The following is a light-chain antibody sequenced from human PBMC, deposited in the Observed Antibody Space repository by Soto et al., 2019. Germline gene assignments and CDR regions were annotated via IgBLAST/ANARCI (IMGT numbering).Light chain of an antibody. V-gene: IGKV3-20*01. J-gene: IGKJ1*01. Sequence: EIVLTQSPGTLSLSPWEIATLSCRASQGISSSYLAWYQQKPGQAPRLLIYGASSRATVIPDRFSGSGSGTDFTLTISRLEPEDFAVYYCQQYNVWPGWTFGQGTKVDIK. CDR1: QGISSSY. CDR3: QQYNVWPGWT. CDR2: GAS.